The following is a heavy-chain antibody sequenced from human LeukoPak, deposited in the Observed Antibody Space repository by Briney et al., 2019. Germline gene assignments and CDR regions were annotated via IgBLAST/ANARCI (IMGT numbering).Heavy chain of an antibody. V-gene: IGHV4-30-2*01. Sequence: SQTLSLTCAVSGGSISSGGYSRSWLRQPPGKGLEWIGYIYHSGNTYYNPSLKSRVTISVDRSKSQFSLKLSSVTAADTAVYYCARSSAAATQAFDIWGQGTMVTVCS. CDR1: GGSISSGGYS. J-gene: IGHJ3*02. D-gene: IGHD6-13*01. CDR2: IYHSGNT. CDR3: ARSSAAATQAFDI.